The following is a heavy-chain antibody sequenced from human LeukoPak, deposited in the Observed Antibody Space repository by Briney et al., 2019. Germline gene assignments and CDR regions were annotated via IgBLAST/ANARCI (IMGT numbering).Heavy chain of an antibody. Sequence: ASVTVSCKASGYTFTSYDINWVRQATGQGLEWMGLMNPNSGNTGYAQKYQGRVTMTRNTSISTAYMELSSLRSEDTAVYYCARDKCSSTSCRFYYYYYYMDVWGKGTTVTVSS. V-gene: IGHV1-8*01. CDR1: GYTFTSYD. J-gene: IGHJ6*03. CDR2: MNPNSGNT. D-gene: IGHD2-2*01. CDR3: ARDKCSSTSCRFYYYYYYMDV.